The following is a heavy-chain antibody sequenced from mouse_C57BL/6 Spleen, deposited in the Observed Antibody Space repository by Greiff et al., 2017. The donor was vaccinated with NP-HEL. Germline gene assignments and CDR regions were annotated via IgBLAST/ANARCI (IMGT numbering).Heavy chain of an antibody. J-gene: IGHJ2*01. Sequence: EVQLQESGGGLVKPGGSLKLSCAASGFTFSSYAMSWVRQTPEKRLEWVATISDGGSYTYYPDNVKGRFTISRDNAKNNLYLQMSHLKSEDTAMYYCAREGYGSSYPYWGQGTTLTVSS. CDR1: GFTFSSYA. CDR2: ISDGGSYT. CDR3: AREGYGSSYPY. V-gene: IGHV5-4*01. D-gene: IGHD1-1*01.